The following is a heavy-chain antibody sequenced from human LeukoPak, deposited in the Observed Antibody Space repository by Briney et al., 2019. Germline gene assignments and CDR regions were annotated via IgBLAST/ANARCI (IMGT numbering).Heavy chain of an antibody. V-gene: IGHV3-11*01. J-gene: IGHJ4*02. CDR1: GFTFSDYY. CDR3: TRQWSPGTDY. CDR2: ISSSGSTM. Sequence: GGSLRLSCAPSGFTFSDYYMSWIRQAPGKGLEWVSYISSSGSTMYYADFVMGRFTISKDNAMNSLCLQMNSLRAEDAAVYYCTRQWSPGTDYWGQGTLVTVSS. D-gene: IGHD2-15*01.